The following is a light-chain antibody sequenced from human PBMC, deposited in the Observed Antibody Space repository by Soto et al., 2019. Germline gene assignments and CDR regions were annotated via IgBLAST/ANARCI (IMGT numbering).Light chain of an antibody. J-gene: IGKJ4*01. CDR3: QQRSDWPSLA. V-gene: IGKV3-11*01. CDR2: DAS. CDR1: QRVSSY. Sequence: EIVLTQSPATLSLSPGERATLSCRASQRVSSYLAWYQQKPGQAPRLLIYDASNMATGIPARFSGSGSGTDFTLNISSLEPEDFAVYYCQQRSDWPSLAFGGGTKVEIK.